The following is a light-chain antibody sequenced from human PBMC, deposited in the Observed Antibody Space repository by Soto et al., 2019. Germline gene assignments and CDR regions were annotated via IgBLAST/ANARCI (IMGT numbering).Light chain of an antibody. CDR2: GAS. J-gene: IGKJ1*01. Sequence: EIVLTQSPGALSLSQGDRATLSCRASQRVSTFLAWYQQRPGQAPRLLIYGASTRATGIPARFSGSGSGTEFTLTISSLQSEDFAVYYCQQYGSSGTFGQGTKVDIK. V-gene: IGKV3-15*01. CDR1: QRVSTF. CDR3: QQYGSSGT.